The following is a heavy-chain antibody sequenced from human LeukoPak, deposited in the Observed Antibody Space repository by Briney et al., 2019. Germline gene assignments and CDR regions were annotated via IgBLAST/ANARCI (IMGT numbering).Heavy chain of an antibody. CDR3: ARDQFLQWLVEWRGYYYGMDV. D-gene: IGHD6-19*01. Sequence: ALVKVSCKASGYTFTSYGISWVRQAPGQGLEWMGWISAYNGNTNYAQKLQGRVTMTTDTSTSTAYMELRSLRSDDTAVYYCARDQFLQWLVEWRGYYYGMDVWGQGTTVTVSS. CDR2: ISAYNGNT. CDR1: GYTFTSYG. J-gene: IGHJ6*02. V-gene: IGHV1-18*01.